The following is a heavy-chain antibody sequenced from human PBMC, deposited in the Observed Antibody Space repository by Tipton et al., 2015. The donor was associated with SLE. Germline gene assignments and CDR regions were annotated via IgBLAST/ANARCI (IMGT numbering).Heavy chain of an antibody. Sequence: QSGAEVKKPGASVKVSCKASRYTFTSYYMHWVRQAPGQGLEWMGIINPSGGSTSYAQKFQGRVTMTRDTSTSTVYMELSSLRSEDTAVYYCAREPSPGIAAAGPYGMDVWGQGTTVTVSS. D-gene: IGHD6-13*01. CDR1: RYTFTSYY. CDR2: INPSGGST. V-gene: IGHV1-46*01. J-gene: IGHJ6*02. CDR3: AREPSPGIAAAGPYGMDV.